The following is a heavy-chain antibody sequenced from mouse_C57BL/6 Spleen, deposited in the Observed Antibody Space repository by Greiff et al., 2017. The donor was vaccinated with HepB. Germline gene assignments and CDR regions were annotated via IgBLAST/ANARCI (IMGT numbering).Heavy chain of an antibody. CDR1: GYAFSSYW. Sequence: VQLQQSGAELVKPGASVKISCKASGYAFSSYWMNWVKQRPGKGLEWIGQIYPGDGDTNYNGKFKGKATLTADKSSSTAYMQLSSLTSEDSAVYFCARLGYDYDVWYFDVWGTGTTVTVSS. J-gene: IGHJ1*03. CDR2: IYPGDGDT. V-gene: IGHV1-80*01. CDR3: ARLGYDYDVWYFDV. D-gene: IGHD2-4*01.